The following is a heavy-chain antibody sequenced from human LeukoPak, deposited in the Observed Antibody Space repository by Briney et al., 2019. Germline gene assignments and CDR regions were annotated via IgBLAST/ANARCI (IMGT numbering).Heavy chain of an antibody. V-gene: IGHV5-51*01. CDR2: IYLGDSDT. Sequence: EESLRISCKGSGYTFTNYWIAWVRQMPGKGLEWIGIIYLGDSDTTYRPSFQGQVTISADKSINTAYLQWSSLKTSDTAMYYCARRSCSGGSCEDWFGPWGQGTLVTVSS. CDR1: GYTFTNYW. D-gene: IGHD2-15*01. J-gene: IGHJ5*02. CDR3: ARRSCSGGSCEDWFGP.